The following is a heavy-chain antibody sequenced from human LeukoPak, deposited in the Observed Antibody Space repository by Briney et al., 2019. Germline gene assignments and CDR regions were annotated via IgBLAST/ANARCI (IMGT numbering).Heavy chain of an antibody. J-gene: IGHJ4*02. V-gene: IGHV1-8*01. CDR2: MNPNSGNT. CDR1: GYTFPSYD. CDR3: ARASSSWPSAVRHMDY. Sequence: ASVKVSCKASGYTFPSYDINWVRQATGQGLEWMGLMNPNSGNTGYAQKFQGRVTMTRNTSISTVYMELSSLRSEDTAVYYCARASSSWPSAVRHMDYWGQGTLVTVSS. D-gene: IGHD6-13*01.